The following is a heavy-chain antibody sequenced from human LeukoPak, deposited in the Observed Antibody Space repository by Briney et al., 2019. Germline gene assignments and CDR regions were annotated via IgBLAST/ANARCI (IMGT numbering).Heavy chain of an antibody. J-gene: IGHJ6*02. Sequence: PGGSLRLSCAASGXTFSSYAMSWVRQAPGKGREYVSAISDSGGSTYYADSVKGRFTISRDNSKNTLYLQMSSLRAEDTAVYFCVRGYSFGPYGMDVWGQGTTVTVSS. D-gene: IGHD2-15*01. CDR1: GXTFSSYA. CDR2: ISDSGGST. CDR3: VRGYSFGPYGMDV. V-gene: IGHV3-64D*09.